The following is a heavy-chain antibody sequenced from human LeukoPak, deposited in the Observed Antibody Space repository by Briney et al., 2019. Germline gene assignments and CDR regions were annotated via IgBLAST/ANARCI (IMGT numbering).Heavy chain of an antibody. V-gene: IGHV3-7*01. CDR2: IQTDGSEK. J-gene: IGHJ4*02. CDR3: ATTFGGGLVQY. D-gene: IGHD3-16*01. CDR1: GFTLSTYW. Sequence: GGSLRLSCVASGFTLSTYWISWVRQAPGKGLEWVATIQTDGSEKHYVDSARGRFTTSRDNAENSLYLLLSSLRVEDTAEYFCATTFGGGLVQYWGQGALVTVSS.